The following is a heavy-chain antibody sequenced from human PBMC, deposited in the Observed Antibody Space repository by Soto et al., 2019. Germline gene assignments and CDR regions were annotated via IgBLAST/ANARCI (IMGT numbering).Heavy chain of an antibody. D-gene: IGHD1-20*01. CDR3: GRAYGRNCLDF. V-gene: IGHV4-59*01. CDR1: GGSISSYY. J-gene: IGHJ4*01. Sequence: SETLSLTCTVSGGSISSYYWSWIRQPPGKGLEWIGYIYYSGSTNYNPSLKSRVTISVDTSKNQFSLKLSSVTAADTAVYYCGRAYGRNCLDFRGQGTLVTGSS. CDR2: IYYSGST.